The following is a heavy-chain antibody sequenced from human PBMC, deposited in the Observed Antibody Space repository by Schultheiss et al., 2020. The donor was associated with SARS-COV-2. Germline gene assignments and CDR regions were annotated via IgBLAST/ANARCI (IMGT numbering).Heavy chain of an antibody. CDR3: AKGAVAGDDAFDL. CDR2: ISYDGSNK. CDR1: GFTFSSYG. D-gene: IGHD6-19*01. V-gene: IGHV3-30*18. Sequence: GGSLRLSCAASGFTFSSYGMHWVRQAPGKGLEWVAVISYDGSNKYYADSVKGRFTMSRDNSRNTLYLQMHILRPEDTAVYYCAKGAVAGDDAFDLWGQGTMVTVSS. J-gene: IGHJ3*01.